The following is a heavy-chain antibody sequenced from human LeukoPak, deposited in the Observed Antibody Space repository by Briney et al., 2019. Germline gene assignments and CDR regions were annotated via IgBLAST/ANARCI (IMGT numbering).Heavy chain of an antibody. CDR3: AKGPYDSNSAEKKNDY. J-gene: IGHJ4*02. Sequence: PGGSLRLSCAASGFTFSSYGMHWVRQAPGKGLEWVAVISYDGSNKYYADSVKGRFTISRDNSKNTLYLQMNSLRAEDTAVYYCAKGPYDSNSAEKKNDYWGQGTLVTVSS. CDR1: GFTFSSYG. D-gene: IGHD5-12*01. V-gene: IGHV3-30*18. CDR2: ISYDGSNK.